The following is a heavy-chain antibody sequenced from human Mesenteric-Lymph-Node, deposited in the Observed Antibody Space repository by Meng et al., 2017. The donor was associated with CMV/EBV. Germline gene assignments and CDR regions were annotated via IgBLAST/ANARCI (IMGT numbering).Heavy chain of an antibody. CDR1: GFTFNSYN. J-gene: IGHJ4*02. CDR3: TSSLWFGERVDY. Sequence: AASGFTFNSYNMNWVRQAPAKGLEWVSSISSGSNYMYYADSLKGRFTISRDNAKNSVYLQMNSLRAEYTAVYYCTSSLWFGERVDYWGQGTLVTVSS. V-gene: IGHV3-21*01. D-gene: IGHD3-10*01. CDR2: ISSGSNYM.